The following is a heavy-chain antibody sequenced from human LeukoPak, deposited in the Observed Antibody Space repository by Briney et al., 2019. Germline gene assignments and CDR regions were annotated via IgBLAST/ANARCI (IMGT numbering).Heavy chain of an antibody. V-gene: IGHV1-69*05. D-gene: IGHD5-24*01. CDR2: IIPIFGTA. CDR1: GGTFSSYA. Sequence: GASVKVSCKISGGTFSSYAISWVRQAPGQGLEWMGGIIPIFGTANYAQKFQGRVTITTDESTSTAYMELSSLRSEDTAVYYCAREAEDGYKEGFDYWGQGTLVTVSS. CDR3: AREAEDGYKEGFDY. J-gene: IGHJ4*02.